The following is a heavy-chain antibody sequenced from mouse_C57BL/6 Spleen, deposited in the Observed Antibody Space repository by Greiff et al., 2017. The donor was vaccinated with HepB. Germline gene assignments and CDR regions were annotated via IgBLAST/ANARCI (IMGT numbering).Heavy chain of an antibody. Sequence: EVKLVESEGGLVQPGSSMKLSCTASGFTFSDYYMAWVRQVPEKGLEWVANINYDGSSTYYLDSLKSRFIISRDNAKNILYLQMSSLKSEDTATYYCARDRRGGWYFDVWGTGTTVTVSS. CDR2: INYDGSST. CDR1: GFTFSDYY. J-gene: IGHJ1*03. V-gene: IGHV5-16*01. CDR3: ARDRRGGWYFDV.